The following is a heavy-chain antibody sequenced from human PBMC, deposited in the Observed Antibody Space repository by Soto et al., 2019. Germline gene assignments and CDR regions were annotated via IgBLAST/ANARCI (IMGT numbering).Heavy chain of an antibody. J-gene: IGHJ6*02. Sequence: EVQLVESGGGLVQPGGSLRLSCAASGFTFSSYWMSWVRQAPGKGLEWVANIKQDGSEKYYVDSVKGRFTISRDNAKNSLYLQMNSLRAEDTAVYYCARDKDRWSGSYYYGMDVWGQGTTVTVSS. CDR1: GFTFSSYW. CDR3: ARDKDRWSGSYYYGMDV. CDR2: IKQDGSEK. D-gene: IGHD3-3*01. V-gene: IGHV3-7*05.